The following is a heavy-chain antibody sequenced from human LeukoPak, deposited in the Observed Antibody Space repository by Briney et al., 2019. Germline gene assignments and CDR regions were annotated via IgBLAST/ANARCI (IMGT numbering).Heavy chain of an antibody. CDR1: GFTVSSNY. V-gene: IGHV3-66*01. CDR2: IYSGGST. D-gene: IGHD3-9*01. Sequence: QPGGSLRLSCAASGFTVSSNYMSWVRQAPGKGLEWVSVIYSGGSTYYADSVKGRFTISRDNSKNTLYLHMNSLRAEDTAVYFCARAIEKLRYFDYEQYRNYYYYYMDVWGKGTTVTISS. J-gene: IGHJ6*03. CDR3: ARAIEKLRYFDYEQYRNYYYYYMDV.